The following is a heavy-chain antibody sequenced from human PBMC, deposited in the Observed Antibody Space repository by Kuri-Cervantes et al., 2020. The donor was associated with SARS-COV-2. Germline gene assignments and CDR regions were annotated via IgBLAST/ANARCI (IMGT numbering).Heavy chain of an antibody. CDR3: AIEVRGAHVFDY. Sequence: AAVKVSRKASGYTFPSYAMYWVRQAPGQRLEWMGLIYAGNGNTKYSQKFQGRVTITRDTSASTAYLELRSLRSEDTAVYDVAIEVRGAHVFDYWGQGTLVTVSS. V-gene: IGHV1-3*01. CDR2: IYAGNGNT. CDR1: GYTFPSYA. D-gene: IGHD3-10*01. J-gene: IGHJ4*02.